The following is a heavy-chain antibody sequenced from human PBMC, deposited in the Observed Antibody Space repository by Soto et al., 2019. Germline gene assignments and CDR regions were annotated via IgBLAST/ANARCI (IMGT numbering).Heavy chain of an antibody. CDR1: GFTFSSYA. CDR3: AKDRRDGPQLYDY. D-gene: IGHD3-10*01. CDR2: ISGSGGST. Sequence: GGSLRLSCAASGFTFSSYAMSWVRQAPGKGLEWVSAISGSGGSTYYADYVKGRFTTSRDNSKNTLYLQMNSLRAEDTAVYYCAKDRRDGPQLYDYWGQGTLVTVSS. J-gene: IGHJ4*02. V-gene: IGHV3-23*01.